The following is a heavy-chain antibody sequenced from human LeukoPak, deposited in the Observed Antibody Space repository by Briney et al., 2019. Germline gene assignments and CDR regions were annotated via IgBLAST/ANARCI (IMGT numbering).Heavy chain of an antibody. CDR2: IYYSGST. Sequence: KSSETLSLTCTVSGGSISSYYWSWIRQPPGKGLEWIGYIYYSGSTNYNPSLKSRVTISVDTSKNQFSLKLSSVTAADTAVYYCAREVRGKFDPWGQGTLVTVSS. V-gene: IGHV4-59*01. CDR1: GGSISSYY. J-gene: IGHJ5*02. D-gene: IGHD3-10*01. CDR3: AREVRGKFDP.